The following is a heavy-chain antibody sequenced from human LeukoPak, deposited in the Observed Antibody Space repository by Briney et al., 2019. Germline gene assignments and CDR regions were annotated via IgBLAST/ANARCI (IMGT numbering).Heavy chain of an antibody. CDR1: GFTLSSYW. V-gene: IGHV3-21*01. D-gene: IGHD3-9*01. Sequence: GGSLRLSCAASGFTLSSYWMQWVRHVPGKGLEWVSSISSSSSYIYYADSVKGRFTISRDNAKNSLYLQMNSLRAEDTAVYYCAREVWDILTGYYNGGLDYWGQGTLVTVSS. CDR3: AREVWDILTGYYNGGLDY. J-gene: IGHJ4*02. CDR2: ISSSSSYI.